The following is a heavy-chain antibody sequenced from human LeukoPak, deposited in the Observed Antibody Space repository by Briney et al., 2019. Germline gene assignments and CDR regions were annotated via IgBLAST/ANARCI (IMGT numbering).Heavy chain of an antibody. CDR1: GFTFSSYW. D-gene: IGHD7-27*01. J-gene: IGHJ4*02. CDR3: ARDLAWGAFDY. Sequence: GGSLRLSCAASGFTFSSYWMSWVRQAPGKGLEWVSGVSPPGGGTYYADSVKGRFTISRDDSRNTLSLQMNSLRVEDTAVYYCARDLAWGAFDYWGQGILVAVSS. V-gene: IGHV3-23*01. CDR2: VSPPGGGT.